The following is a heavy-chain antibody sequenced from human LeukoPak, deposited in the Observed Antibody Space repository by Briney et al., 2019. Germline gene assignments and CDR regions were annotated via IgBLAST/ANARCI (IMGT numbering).Heavy chain of an antibody. J-gene: IGHJ4*02. V-gene: IGHV2-5*02. Sequence: SGPTLVNPTQTLTLTCTFSGFSLSTGGVGVGWIRQPPGKALEWLALIYGDVDKRYSPSLKSRLTITKDTSKNQVVLTMTNMDPVDTATYYCAHQTVTYYYGSGSYYDYWGQGTLVTVSS. D-gene: IGHD3-10*01. CDR2: IYGDVDK. CDR3: AHQTVTYYYGSGSYYDY. CDR1: GFSLSTGGVG.